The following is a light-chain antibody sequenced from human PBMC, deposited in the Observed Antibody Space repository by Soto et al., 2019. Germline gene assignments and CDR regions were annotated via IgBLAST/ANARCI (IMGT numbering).Light chain of an antibody. V-gene: IGKV1-5*01. CDR3: QQYTSYSRT. Sequence: DIQMTQSPSTLSASVGDRVTITCRASESISSWLAWYQQKPGKAPNLLIYDVSSLESGVPSRFSGSGSGTEFTLTISRLQPDDFATYYCQQYTSYSRTFGQGTKVEV. J-gene: IGKJ1*01. CDR2: DVS. CDR1: ESISSW.